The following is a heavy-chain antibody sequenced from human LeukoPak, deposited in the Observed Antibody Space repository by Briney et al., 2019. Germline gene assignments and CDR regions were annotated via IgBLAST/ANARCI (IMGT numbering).Heavy chain of an antibody. Sequence: GGSLRLSCAASGFTFSSYTMNWVRQAPGKGLEWVSSISSSSTYIYYADSVKGRFTISRDNAKNSLYLQMNSLRVEDTAVYYCARATTAKDWFDSWGQGTLVTVSS. CDR1: GFTFSSYT. CDR2: ISSSSTYI. V-gene: IGHV3-21*01. CDR3: ARATTAKDWFDS. D-gene: IGHD1-14*01. J-gene: IGHJ5*01.